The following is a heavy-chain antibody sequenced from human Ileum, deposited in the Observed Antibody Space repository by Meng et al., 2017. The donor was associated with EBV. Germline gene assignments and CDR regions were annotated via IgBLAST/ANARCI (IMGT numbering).Heavy chain of an antibody. J-gene: IGHJ4*02. CDR3: ARDYYYDSSPTPDY. V-gene: IGHV4-39*07. CDR1: GGSISSSSYY. D-gene: IGHD3-22*01. CDR2: IYYSGST. Sequence: HRRHSGPGLVKPSETLSPTCTVSGGSISSSSYYWGWIRQPPGKGLEWIGSIYYSGSTYYNPSLKSRVTISVDTSKNQFSLKLSSVTAADTAVYYCARDYYYDSSPTPDYWGQGTLVTVSS.